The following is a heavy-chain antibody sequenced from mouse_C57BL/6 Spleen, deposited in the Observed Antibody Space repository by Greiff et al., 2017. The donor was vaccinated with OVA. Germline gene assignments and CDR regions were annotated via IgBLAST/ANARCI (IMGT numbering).Heavy chain of an antibody. CDR2: IYPGNSDT. V-gene: IGHV1-5*01. J-gene: IGHJ1*03. CDR1: GYTFTSYW. D-gene: IGHD2-5*01. Sequence: EVQLQESGTVLARPGASVKMSCKTSGYTFTSYWMHWVKQRPGQGLEWIGAIYPGNSDTSYNQKFKGKAKLTAVTSASTAYMELSSLTNEDSAVYYCTKSSYYSNYDWYFDVWGTGTTVTVSS. CDR3: TKSSYYSNYDWYFDV.